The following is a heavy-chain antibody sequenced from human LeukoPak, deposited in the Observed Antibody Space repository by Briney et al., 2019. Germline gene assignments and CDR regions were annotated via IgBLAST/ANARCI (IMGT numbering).Heavy chain of an antibody. CDR1: GVTFSDYD. J-gene: IGHJ4*02. Sequence: GGSLRLSCAASGVTFSDYDMSWIRQASGKGLEWVSYISSSSSTIYYADSVKGRFTISRDNAKHSLSLQMNSLRAEDTAVYYCARMLGSCCADSWGQGTLVTASP. CDR3: ARMLGSCCADS. V-gene: IGHV3-11*04. CDR2: ISSSSSTI. D-gene: IGHD2-15*01.